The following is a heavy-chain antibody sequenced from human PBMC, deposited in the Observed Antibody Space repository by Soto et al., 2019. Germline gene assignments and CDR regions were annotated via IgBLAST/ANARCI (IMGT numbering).Heavy chain of an antibody. Sequence: PGGSLRLSCAASGFTFSSYGMHWVRQAPGKGLEWVAVISYDGSNKYYADSVKGRFTISRDNSKNTLYLQMNSLRAEDTAVYYCAKGGSTGYFGHYYGLDVWGQGTTVTVSS. CDR1: GFTFSSYG. CDR3: AKGGSTGYFGHYYGLDV. CDR2: ISYDGSNK. V-gene: IGHV3-30*18. J-gene: IGHJ6*02. D-gene: IGHD3-22*01.